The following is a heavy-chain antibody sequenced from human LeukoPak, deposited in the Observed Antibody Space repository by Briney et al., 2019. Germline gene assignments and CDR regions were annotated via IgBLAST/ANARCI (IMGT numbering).Heavy chain of an antibody. J-gene: IGHJ4*02. D-gene: IGHD2-15*01. Sequence: PGGSLRLSCAASGFAFSSYWMTWVRQAPGKGLEWVASLNEDGSKISYVGSVKGRFTISRDNAQNSLYLQMNSLTAEDTAVYYCARDKCSGGSCYDYWGQGTLVTVSS. CDR3: ARDKCSGGSCYDY. CDR2: LNEDGSKI. V-gene: IGHV3-7*03. CDR1: GFAFSSYW.